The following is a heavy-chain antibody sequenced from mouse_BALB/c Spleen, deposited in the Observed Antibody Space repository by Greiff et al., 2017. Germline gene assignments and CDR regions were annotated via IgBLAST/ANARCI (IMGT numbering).Heavy chain of an antibody. CDR3: AREYGAMDY. CDR1: GFTFSSFG. Sequence: DVKLVESGGGLVQPGGSRKLSCAASGFTFSSFGMHWVRQAPEKGLEWVAYISSGSSTIYYADTVKGRFTISRDNPKNTLFLQMTSLRSEDTDMYYCAREYGAMDYWGQGTSVTDAS. J-gene: IGHJ4*01. V-gene: IGHV5-17*02. CDR2: ISSGSSTI. D-gene: IGHD1-1*02.